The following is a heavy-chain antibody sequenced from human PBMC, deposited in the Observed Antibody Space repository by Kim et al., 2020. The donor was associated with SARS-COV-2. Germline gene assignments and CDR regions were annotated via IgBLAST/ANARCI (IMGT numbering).Heavy chain of an antibody. V-gene: IGHV3-7*04. J-gene: IGHJ4*02. CDR3: ARAEYSGYDFHFDY. Sequence: GGSLRLSCAASGFTFSSYAMNCVRQAPGKGLEWVANIKQDGSGKYYVDIVKGRFTISSDNDKTSLYLQMNSLRAEDTAVYYCARAEYSGYDFHFDYWGQGTVVTVS. CDR2: IKQDGSGK. CDR1: GFTFSSYA. D-gene: IGHD5-12*01.